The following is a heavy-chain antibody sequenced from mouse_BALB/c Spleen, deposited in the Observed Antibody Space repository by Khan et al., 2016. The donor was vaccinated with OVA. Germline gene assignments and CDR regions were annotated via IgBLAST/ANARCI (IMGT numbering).Heavy chain of an antibody. J-gene: IGHJ1*01. D-gene: IGHD2-4*01. CDR3: ASSLITTWNFDV. V-gene: IGHV5-17*02. CDR1: GFTFSSFG. CDR2: VSFGSATI. Sequence: EVELVESGGGLVQPGGSRKLSCAASGFTFSSFGMHWVRQAPEKGLEWVASVSFGSATIYYAATVKGRFTISRDHPKHTLFLQMTSLRSEDTAIFCCASSLITTWNFDVWGSGTTVTVSS.